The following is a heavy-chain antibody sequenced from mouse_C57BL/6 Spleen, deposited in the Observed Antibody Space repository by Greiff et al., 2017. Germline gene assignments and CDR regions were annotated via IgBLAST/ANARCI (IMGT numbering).Heavy chain of an antibody. CDR1: GYSFTDYN. Sequence: EVQLQQSGPELARPGASVKISCKASGYSFTDYNMNWVKQSNGQGLEWIGEINPKNGTTCYNEKFKGKATLTADQSTSTAYMQLHSLTSEASAVYSDARTEYYYYGNYTMDYWGQGTSLTVSS. J-gene: IGHJ4*01. CDR3: ARTEYYYYGNYTMDY. CDR2: INPKNGTT. D-gene: IGHD2-4*01. V-gene: IGHV1-39*01.